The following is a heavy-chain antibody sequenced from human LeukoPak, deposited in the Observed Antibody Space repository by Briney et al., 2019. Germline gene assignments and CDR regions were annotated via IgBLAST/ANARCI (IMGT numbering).Heavy chain of an antibody. CDR3: AGRDY. CDR2: IYTSGST. J-gene: IGHJ4*02. V-gene: IGHV4-4*07. Sequence: SETLSLTCTVSGGSIWCYYWSWIRQPAGKGLEWIGRIYTSGSTNYNPSLKSRVTISVDKSKNQLSLKLSSVTAADSAVYYCAGRDYWGQGILVTVSS. CDR1: GGSIWCYY.